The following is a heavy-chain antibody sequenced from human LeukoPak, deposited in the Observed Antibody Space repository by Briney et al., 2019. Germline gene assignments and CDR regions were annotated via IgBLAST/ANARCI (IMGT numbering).Heavy chain of an antibody. CDR2: MSADGVDK. V-gene: IGHV3-30-3*01. CDR1: GFTFRNYI. D-gene: IGHD3-10*01. CDR3: VRDRGGDRGSYGMDV. Sequence: RPGGSLRLSCAASGFTFRNYIMHWVRQAPGKGLEWVAVMSADGVDKNHADSVKGRFTMSRDNSRNTLYLQMNSLRVEDTARYYCVRDRGGDRGSYGMDVWAQGTTVTVSS. J-gene: IGHJ6*01.